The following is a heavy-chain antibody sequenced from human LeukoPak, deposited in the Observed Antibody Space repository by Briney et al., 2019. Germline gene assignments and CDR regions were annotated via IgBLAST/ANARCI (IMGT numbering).Heavy chain of an antibody. CDR2: IYWNDDE. CDR1: GFSLTTSGVG. V-gene: IGHV2-5*01. Sequence: ESGPTLVNPTQTLTLTCTFSGFSLTTSGVGVGWIRQPPGKALEWLAIIYWNDDERYSPSLKSRLTITEDTSKNQVVLTMTNMDPVDTATYYCAHRGYYYYGMDVWGKGTTVTVSS. CDR3: AHRGYYYYGMDV. J-gene: IGHJ6*04.